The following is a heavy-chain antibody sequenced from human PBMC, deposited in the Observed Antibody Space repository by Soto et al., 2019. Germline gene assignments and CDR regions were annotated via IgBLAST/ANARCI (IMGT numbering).Heavy chain of an antibody. CDR3: AFFNDTAQNRFYP. D-gene: IGHD1-1*01. V-gene: IGHV4-59*01. CDR2: IYYGDNT. Sequence: PSETLSLTCTVSGGSISGFYWSWIRQSPGKGLEWIGYIYYGDNTNYIPSLKSRVIILVDTSKNHFSLKLSSVTAADTAVYYCAFFNDTAQNRFYPWGQGTLVTVSA. CDR1: GGSISGFY. J-gene: IGHJ5*02.